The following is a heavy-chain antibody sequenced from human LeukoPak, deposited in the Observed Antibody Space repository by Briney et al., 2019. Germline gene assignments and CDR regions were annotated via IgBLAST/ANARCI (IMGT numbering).Heavy chain of an antibody. CDR2: ISYSGDT. V-gene: IGHV4-59*01. D-gene: IGHD6-19*01. Sequence: SETLSLTCTVSGASISSYYWSWLRQPPGKGLEWIGYISYSGDTKYNPSLKSRLSMSVDTSKNQCSLMLTSVTAADTAVYYCARGSGWYPHWGQGTLVTVSS. J-gene: IGHJ1*01. CDR1: GASISSYY. CDR3: ARGSGWYPH.